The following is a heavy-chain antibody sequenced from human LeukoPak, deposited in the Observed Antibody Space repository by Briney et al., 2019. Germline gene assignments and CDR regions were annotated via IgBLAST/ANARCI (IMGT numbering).Heavy chain of an antibody. J-gene: IGHJ4*02. V-gene: IGHV1-69*01. Sequence: SVKVSCKASGGTFSSYAISWVRQAPGQGLEWMGGIIPIFGTANYAQKFQGRVTITADESTSTAYMELSSLRSEDTAVYYCARSPLRQRGPGGYDNWGQGALVTVSS. CDR3: ARSPLRQRGPGGYDN. CDR2: IIPIFGTA. D-gene: IGHD4-17*01. CDR1: GGTFSSYA.